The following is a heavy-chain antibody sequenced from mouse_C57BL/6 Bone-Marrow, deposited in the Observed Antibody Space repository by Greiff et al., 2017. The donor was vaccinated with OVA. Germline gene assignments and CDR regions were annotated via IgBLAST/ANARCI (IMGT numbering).Heavy chain of an antibody. CDR1: GFTIRDDY. D-gene: IGHD1-1*01. CDR2: IDPESGDT. Sequence: VQLKQSGAELVRPGASVKLSCTASGFTIRDDYMPWVKQRPEQGLEWIGWIDPESGDTEYASKFQGKATITTDKSSNTQYLQISSLTSEDTAVYYCTTAGSSHVGFAYWGQGTLVTVSA. J-gene: IGHJ3*01. V-gene: IGHV14-4*01. CDR3: TTAGSSHVGFAY.